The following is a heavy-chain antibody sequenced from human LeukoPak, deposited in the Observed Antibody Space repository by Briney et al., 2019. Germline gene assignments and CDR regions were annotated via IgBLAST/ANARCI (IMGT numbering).Heavy chain of an antibody. J-gene: IGHJ5*02. D-gene: IGHD2-21*01. Sequence: SETLSLTCTVSGYSISSGYYWGWVRQPPGKGLEWIGAIYYSGSAYYNPSLKSRVVISVDTSKNQFSLRLTSLTAADTAVYYCVRDAYCVGGSCFPPGSWGQGTLLIVSS. CDR2: IYYSGSA. CDR1: GYSISSGYY. V-gene: IGHV4-38-2*02. CDR3: VRDAYCVGGSCFPPGS.